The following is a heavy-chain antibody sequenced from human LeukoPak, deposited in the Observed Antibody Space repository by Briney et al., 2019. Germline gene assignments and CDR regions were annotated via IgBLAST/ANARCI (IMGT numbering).Heavy chain of an antibody. CDR2: IYYSGST. V-gene: IGHV4-39*01. CDR3: ARRSIVGATTGNWFDP. CDR1: GGSISSSSYY. D-gene: IGHD1-26*01. Sequence: SETLSLTCTVSGGSISSSSYYWGWIRQPPGKGLEWIGSIYYSGSTYYNPSLKSRVTIYVDTSKSQFSLKLSSVTAAHTAVYYCARRSIVGATTGNWFDPWGQGTLVTVSS. J-gene: IGHJ5*02.